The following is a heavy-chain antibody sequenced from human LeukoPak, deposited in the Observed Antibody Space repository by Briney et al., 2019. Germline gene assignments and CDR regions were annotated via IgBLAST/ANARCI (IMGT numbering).Heavy chain of an antibody. V-gene: IGHV4-59*12. CDR3: ARGTEWSNVDAFDI. Sequence: SETLSLTCTVSGGSISSYYWSWIRQPPGKGLEWIGYIYYSGSTNYSPSLKSRVTISVDTSKNQFSLRLRSATAADTAVYYCARGTEWSNVDAFDIWGQGTMVTVSS. D-gene: IGHD3-3*01. J-gene: IGHJ3*02. CDR2: IYYSGST. CDR1: GGSISSYY.